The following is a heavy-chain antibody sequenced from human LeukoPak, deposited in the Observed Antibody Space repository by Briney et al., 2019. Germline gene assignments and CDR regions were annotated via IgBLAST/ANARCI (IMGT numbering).Heavy chain of an antibody. J-gene: IGHJ4*02. D-gene: IGHD7-27*01. CDR2: IYYSGST. Sequence: SETLSLTCTVSGGSISSSSYYWGWIRQPPGKGLEWIGSIYYSGSTYYNPSLKSRVTISVDTSKNQFSLKLSSVTAADTAVYYCARLGWGSDYCGQGTLVTVSS. CDR3: ARLGWGSDY. CDR1: GGSISSSSYY. V-gene: IGHV4-39*01.